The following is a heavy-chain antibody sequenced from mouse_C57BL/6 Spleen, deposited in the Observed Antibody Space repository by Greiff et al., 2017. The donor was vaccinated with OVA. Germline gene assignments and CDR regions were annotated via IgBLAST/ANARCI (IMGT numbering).Heavy chain of an antibody. CDR3: AKVDYSNYGGFAY. J-gene: IGHJ3*01. CDR2: IDPSDSYT. D-gene: IGHD2-5*01. Sequence: QVQLQQPGAELVMPGASVKLSCKASGYTFTSYWMHWVKQRPGQGLEWIGEIDPSDSYTNYNQKFKGKSTLTVDKSSSTAYMQLSSLTSEDSAVYYCAKVDYSNYGGFAYWGQGTLVTVSA. CDR1: GYTFTSYW. V-gene: IGHV1-69*01.